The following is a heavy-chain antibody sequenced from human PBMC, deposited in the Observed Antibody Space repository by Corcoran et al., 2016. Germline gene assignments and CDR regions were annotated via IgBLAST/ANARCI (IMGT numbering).Heavy chain of an antibody. CDR3: AGGLSYDILTGYYTSTPVPYGMDV. CDR1: GGTFSSYA. V-gene: IGHV1-69*01. CDR2: IIPIFGTA. Sequence: QVQLVQSGAEVKKPGSSVKVSCKASGGTFSSYAISWVRQAPGQGLEWMGGIIPIFGTANYAQKFQGRVTITADESTSTAYMELSSLRSEDTAVYYCAGGLSYDILTGYYTSTPVPYGMDVGGQGTTVTVSS. J-gene: IGHJ6*02. D-gene: IGHD3-9*01.